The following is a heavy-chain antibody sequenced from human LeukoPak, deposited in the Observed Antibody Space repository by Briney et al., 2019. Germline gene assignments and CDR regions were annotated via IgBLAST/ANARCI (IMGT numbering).Heavy chain of an antibody. CDR3: AKDLVVRGDPFF. V-gene: IGHV3-30*02. Sequence: PGGSLRLSCAASGFTFSSCGMHWVRQAPGKGLEWVAFIRYDGSNKYYADSVKGRFTISRDNSKNTLYLQMNSLRAEDTAVYYCAKDLVVRGDPFFWGQGTLVTVSS. D-gene: IGHD3-10*01. CDR2: IRYDGSNK. J-gene: IGHJ4*02. CDR1: GFTFSSCG.